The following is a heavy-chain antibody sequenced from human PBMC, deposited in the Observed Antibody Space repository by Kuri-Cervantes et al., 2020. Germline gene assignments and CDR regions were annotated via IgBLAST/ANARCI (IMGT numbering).Heavy chain of an antibody. CDR2: INHSGST. D-gene: IGHD6-13*01. CDR3: ARKPGYSSSWYYVQRN. V-gene: IGHV4-34*01. CDR1: GGSFSGYY. Sequence: SETLSLTCAVYGGSFSGYYWSWIRQPPGKGLEWIGEINHSGSTKYNPSLKSRVTISVDTSKNQFSLKLSSVTAADTAVYYCARKPGYSSSWYYVQRNWGQGTLVTVSS. J-gene: IGHJ4*02.